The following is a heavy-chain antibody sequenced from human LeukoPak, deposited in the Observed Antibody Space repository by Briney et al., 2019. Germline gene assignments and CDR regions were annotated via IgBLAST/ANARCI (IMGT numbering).Heavy chain of an antibody. V-gene: IGHV3-23*01. CDR2: ISDSGIST. J-gene: IGHJ4*02. D-gene: IGHD3-9*01. CDR3: AKDRTTGYYYFDY. Sequence: GGSLRLSCVASGFTFNSCAMGWVRQAPGKGLEWVSVISDSGISTYYADSVKGRFTIYRDNSKNTLYLQMNSLRAEDTAVYHCAKDRTTGYYYFDYWGQGTQVTVSS. CDR1: GFTFNSCA.